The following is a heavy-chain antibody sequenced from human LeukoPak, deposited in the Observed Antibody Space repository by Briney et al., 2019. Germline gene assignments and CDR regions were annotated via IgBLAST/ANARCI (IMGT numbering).Heavy chain of an antibody. CDR2: IYPGDSDT. J-gene: IGHJ3*02. CDR3: ARRSPLRGDAFDI. D-gene: IGHD3-10*01. Sequence: GESLKISCKGSGYTFTIYWIGWVRQMPGKGLEWMGLIYPGDSDTRYSPSFQGQVTISADKSIRTAYLQWSSLRASDTAMYYCARRSPLRGDAFDIWGQGTMVTVSS. CDR1: GYTFTIYW. V-gene: IGHV5-51*01.